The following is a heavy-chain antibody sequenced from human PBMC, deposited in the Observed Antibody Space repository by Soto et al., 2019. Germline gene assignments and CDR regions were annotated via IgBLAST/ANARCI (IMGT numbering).Heavy chain of an antibody. V-gene: IGHV1-18*01. CDR1: GYTFTSYG. CDR3: ARVMLDIAAAGYGMDV. D-gene: IGHD6-13*01. Sequence: ASVKVSCKASGYTFTSYGISWVRQAPGQGLEWMGWISAYNGNTNYAQKLQGRVTMTTDTSTSTAYMELRSLRSDDTAVYYCARVMLDIAAAGYGMDVWGQGTTVTVSS. J-gene: IGHJ6*02. CDR2: ISAYNGNT.